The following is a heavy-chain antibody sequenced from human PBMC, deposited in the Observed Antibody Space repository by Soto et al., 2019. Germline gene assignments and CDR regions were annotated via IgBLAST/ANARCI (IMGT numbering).Heavy chain of an antibody. J-gene: IGHJ4*02. CDR2: ISYDGTYK. CDR3: KIQGGSRGVWYVDY. D-gene: IGHD6-13*01. CDR1: GFTFSSYA. V-gene: IGHV3-30*03. Sequence: QVQLVESGGGVVQPGASLRLSCAASGFTFSSYAMHWVRQTPGKRLEWVAAISYDGTYKYHVDSVNGRLAISRDNSTNTLYVEINSLRPEDTCLDYWKIQGGSRGVWYVDYLGQGSLVTGSS.